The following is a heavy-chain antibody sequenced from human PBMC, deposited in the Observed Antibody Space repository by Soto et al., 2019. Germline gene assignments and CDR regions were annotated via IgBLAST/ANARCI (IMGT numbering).Heavy chain of an antibody. CDR3: ARDKGDYYGSGSYYKTYYYYRMDV. D-gene: IGHD3-10*01. V-gene: IGHV4-4*02. J-gene: IGHJ6*02. Sequence: QVQLQESGPGLVKPSGTLSLTCAVSGGSISSSNWWSWVRQPPGKGLEWIGEIYHSGSTNYNPSLKSRATISVDKSKNQCSLKLSSVTAADTAVYYCARDKGDYYGSGSYYKTYYYYRMDVWGQGTTVTVSS. CDR2: IYHSGST. CDR1: GGSISSSNW.